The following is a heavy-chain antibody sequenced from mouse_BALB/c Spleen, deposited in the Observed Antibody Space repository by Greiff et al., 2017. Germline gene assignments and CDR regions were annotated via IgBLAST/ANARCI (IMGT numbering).Heavy chain of an antibody. V-gene: IGHV1-54*01. J-gene: IGHJ3*01. CDR3: ARVYYGSSSFAY. CDR2: INPGSGGT. D-gene: IGHD1-1*01. Sequence: QVHVKQSGAELVRPGTSVKVSCTASGYAFTNYLIEWVKQRPGQGLEWIGVINPGSGGTNYNEKFKGKATLTADKSSSTAYMQLSSLTSDDSAVYFCARVYYGSSSFAYWGQGTLVTVSA. CDR1: GYAFTNYL.